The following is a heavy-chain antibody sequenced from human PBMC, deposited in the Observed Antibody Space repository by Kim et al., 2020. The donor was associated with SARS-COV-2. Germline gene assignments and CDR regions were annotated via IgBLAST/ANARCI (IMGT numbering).Heavy chain of an antibody. V-gene: IGHV4-4*02. J-gene: IGHJ4*02. D-gene: IGHD2-15*01. CDR3: ARVRYCSGGSCYRVDY. Sequence: SLHSRVTISVDKSKNQFSLKLSSVNAADTAVYYCARVRYCSGGSCYRVDYWGQGTLVTVSS.